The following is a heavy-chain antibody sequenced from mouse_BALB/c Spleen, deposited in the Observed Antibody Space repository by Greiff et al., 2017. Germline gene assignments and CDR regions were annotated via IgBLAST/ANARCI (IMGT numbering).Heavy chain of an antibody. D-gene: IGHD2-3*01. CDR2: INSNGGST. Sequence: EVKLMESGGGLVQPGGSLKLSCAASGFTFSSYGMSWVRQTPDKRLELVATINSNGGSTYYPDSVKGRFTISRDNAKNTLYLQMSSLKSEDTAMDYCARDGYDGYYDAMDDWGQGTSVTVAS. V-gene: IGHV5-6-3*01. J-gene: IGHJ4*01. CDR1: GFTFSSYG. CDR3: ARDGYDGYYDAMDD.